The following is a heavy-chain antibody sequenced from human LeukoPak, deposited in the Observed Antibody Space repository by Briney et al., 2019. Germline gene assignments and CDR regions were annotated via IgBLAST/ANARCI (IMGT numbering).Heavy chain of an antibody. V-gene: IGHV3-9*01. Sequence: GGSLRLSCAASGFTFDDFAMHWVRQAPGKGLEWVSGINWNSGTIAYAVSVKGRFTISRDNAKNSLYLQMNSLKPDDTALYYCVKEGEMGQNYYGSGRYYYYMDVWGKGTMVTVSS. CDR1: GFTFDDFA. CDR3: VKEGEMGQNYYGSGRYYYYMDV. CDR2: INWNSGTI. J-gene: IGHJ6*03. D-gene: IGHD3-10*01.